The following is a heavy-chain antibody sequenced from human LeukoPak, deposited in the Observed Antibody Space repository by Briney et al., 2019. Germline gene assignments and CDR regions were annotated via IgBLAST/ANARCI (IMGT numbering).Heavy chain of an antibody. CDR1: GFTFSSYW. CDR2: IKQDGSEK. CDR3: ASSPYDILTGYKYNWFDP. J-gene: IGHJ5*02. D-gene: IGHD3-9*01. V-gene: IGHV3-7*01. Sequence: GGSLRLSCAASGFTFSSYWMSWVRQAPGKGLEWVANIKQDGSEKYYVDSVEGRFTISRDNAKNSLYLQMNSLRAEDTAVYYCASSPYDILTGYKYNWFDPWGQGTLVTVSS.